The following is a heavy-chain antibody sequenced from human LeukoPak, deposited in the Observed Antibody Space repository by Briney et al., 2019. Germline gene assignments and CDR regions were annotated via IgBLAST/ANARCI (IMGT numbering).Heavy chain of an antibody. CDR2: IWYDGSNK. Sequence: PGGSLRLSCLGTGLAFKNYWMTWVRQAPGKGLEWVAVIWYDGSNKYYADSVKGRFTISRDNSKNTLYLQMNSLRAEDTAVYYCARSYDWNYSWFDPWGQGTLVTVSS. CDR1: GLAFKNYW. J-gene: IGHJ5*02. CDR3: ARSYDWNYSWFDP. V-gene: IGHV3-33*08. D-gene: IGHD1-7*01.